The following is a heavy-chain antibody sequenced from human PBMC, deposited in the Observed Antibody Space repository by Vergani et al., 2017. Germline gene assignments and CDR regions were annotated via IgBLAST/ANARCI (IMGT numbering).Heavy chain of an antibody. CDR1: GGSISSGGYY. J-gene: IGHJ6*02. CDR2: IYYSGST. V-gene: IGHV4-31*03. D-gene: IGHD2-2*01. CDR3: ARYDIVVVPAAHYYYGMDV. Sequence: QVQLQESGPGLVKPSQTLSLTCTVSGGSISSGGYYWSWIRQHPGKGLEWIGYIYYSGSTYYNPSLKSRVTISVDTSKNQFSRKLSSVTAADTAVYYCARYDIVVVPAAHYYYGMDVWGQGTTVTVSS.